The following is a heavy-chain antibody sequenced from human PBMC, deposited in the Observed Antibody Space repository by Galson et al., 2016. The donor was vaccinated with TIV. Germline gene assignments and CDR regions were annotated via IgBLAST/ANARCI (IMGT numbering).Heavy chain of an antibody. CDR3: AHSIAARPIFHD. CDR2: IYWDDEK. J-gene: IGHJ4*02. Sequence: PALVKPTQTLTLTCTFSGFSLSTSAVGVGWIRQPPGKALEWLALIYWDDEKHYSPSLRSRLTITKDTFENQVVLTMTDLDPVDTATYYCAHSIAARPIFHDWGRGTQVTVSS. V-gene: IGHV2-5*02. CDR1: GFSLSTSAVG. D-gene: IGHD6-6*01.